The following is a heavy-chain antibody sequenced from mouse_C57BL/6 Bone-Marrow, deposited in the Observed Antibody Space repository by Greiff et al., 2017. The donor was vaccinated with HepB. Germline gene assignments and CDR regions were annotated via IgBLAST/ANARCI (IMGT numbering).Heavy chain of an antibody. CDR2: IDPSDSET. D-gene: IGHD2-3*01. CDR1: GYTFTSYW. J-gene: IGHJ3*01. Sequence: VQLQHPGAELVRPGSSVKLSCKASGYTFTSYWMHWVKQRPIQGLEWIGNIDPSDSETHYNQKFKDKATLTVDKSSSTAYMQLSSLTSEDSAVYYCARGVGWLLRFAYWGQGTLVTVSA. V-gene: IGHV1-52*01. CDR3: ARGVGWLLRFAY.